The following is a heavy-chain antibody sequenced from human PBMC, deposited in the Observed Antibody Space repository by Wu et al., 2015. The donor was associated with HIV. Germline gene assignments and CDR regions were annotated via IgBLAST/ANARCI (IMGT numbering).Heavy chain of an antibody. Sequence: QINLEQSGTEVMKPGASVKVSCRTSGYTFTTYSVNWVRQAPGQGLEWMGWITTYTGKTNYAQNFQGRVTMTTDTSTNTIYMELACLTFDGTAVYYCARGLPLTLGTSFYFDHWGQGTLVTVSS. CDR1: GYTFTTYS. V-gene: IGHV1-18*01. CDR2: ITTYTGKT. CDR3: ARGLPLTLGTSFYFDH. J-gene: IGHJ4*02. D-gene: IGHD7-27*01.